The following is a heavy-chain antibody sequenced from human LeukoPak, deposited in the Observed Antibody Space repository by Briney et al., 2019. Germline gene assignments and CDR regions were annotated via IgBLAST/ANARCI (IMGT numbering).Heavy chain of an antibody. Sequence: SETLSLTCAVYGGSFSGFYWSWIRRSPGKGLEWIAEINHSGSAKYNPSLKSRVTISVDTAKNQFSLRLRFVTAADTAVYYCAAVPESYYSMYFFNYWGQGTLVTVSS. V-gene: IGHV4-34*01. CDR2: INHSGSA. J-gene: IGHJ4*02. CDR1: GGSFSGFY. CDR3: AAVPESYYSMYFFNY. D-gene: IGHD3-10*01.